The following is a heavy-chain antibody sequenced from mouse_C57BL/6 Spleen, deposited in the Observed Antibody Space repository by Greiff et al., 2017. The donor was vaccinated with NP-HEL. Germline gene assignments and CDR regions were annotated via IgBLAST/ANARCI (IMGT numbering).Heavy chain of an antibody. J-gene: IGHJ2*01. V-gene: IGHV1-54*01. CDR1: GYAFTNYL. Sequence: QVQLQQSGAELVRPGTSVKVSCKASGYAFTNYLIEWVKQRPGQGLEWIGVINPGSGGTNYNEKFKGKATLTADKSSSTAYMQLSSLTSEDSAVYFCARGKNGLRSDYWGQGTTLTVSS. CDR3: ARGKNGLRSDY. D-gene: IGHD3-2*02. CDR2: INPGSGGT.